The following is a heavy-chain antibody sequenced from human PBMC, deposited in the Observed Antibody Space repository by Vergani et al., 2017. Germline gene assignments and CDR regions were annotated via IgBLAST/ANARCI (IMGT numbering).Heavy chain of an antibody. V-gene: IGHV3-15*05. CDR2: IKSKTDGGTT. CDR1: GFTFSNAW. Sequence: EVQLVESGGGLVQPGGSLRLSCAASGFTFSNAWMSWVRQAPGKGLEWVGRIKSKTDGGTTDYAAPVKGRFTISRDDSKNTLYLQMNSLRPEDTAVYYCAKVGRSEVAGTFGAFDIWGQGTMVTVSS. J-gene: IGHJ3*02. CDR3: AKVGRSEVAGTFGAFDI. D-gene: IGHD6-19*01.